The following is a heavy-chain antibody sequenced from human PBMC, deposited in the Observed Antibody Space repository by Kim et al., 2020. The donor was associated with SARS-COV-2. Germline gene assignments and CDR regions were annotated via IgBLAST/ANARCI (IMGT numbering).Heavy chain of an antibody. J-gene: IGHJ4*02. V-gene: IGHV3-15*01. CDR2: IKSKTDGGTT. D-gene: IGHD2-15*01. CDR3: TTESPDIVVVVAADY. Sequence: GGSLRLSCAASGFTFSNAWMSWVRQAPGKGLEWVGRIKSKTDGGTTDYAAPVKGRFTISRDDSKNTLYLQMNSLKTEDTAVYYCTTESPDIVVVVAADYWGQGTLVTVSS. CDR1: GFTFSNAW.